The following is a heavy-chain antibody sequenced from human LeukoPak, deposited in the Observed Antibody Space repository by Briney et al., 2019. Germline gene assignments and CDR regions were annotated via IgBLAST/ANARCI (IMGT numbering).Heavy chain of an antibody. CDR3: ARSGLRPLQFDY. D-gene: IGHD1-26*01. CDR2: ISGYNGKT. V-gene: IGHV1-18*01. Sequence: ASVRVSCKASGYTLTTSGISWVRQAPGQGLEWMGWISGYNGKTNYAQKLQDRVTMTTDTSTSTAYMELSSLRSEDTAVYYCARSGLRPLQFDYWGQGTLVTVSS. J-gene: IGHJ4*02. CDR1: GYTLTTSG.